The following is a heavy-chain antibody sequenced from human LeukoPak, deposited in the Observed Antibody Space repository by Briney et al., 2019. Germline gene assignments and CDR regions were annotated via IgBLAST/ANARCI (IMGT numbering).Heavy chain of an antibody. D-gene: IGHD4-17*01. CDR1: GFTFSRSS. Sequence: VHPGGSLRLSCSASGFTFSRSSVHWVRQAPGKGLEYVSGINNYGGSTSYSDSVKGRFTISRDNSKNTVFLQMSSLRAEDTAVYYCVHWSSGDYDYWGQGTLVTVSS. CDR3: VHWSSGDYDY. V-gene: IGHV3-64D*06. CDR2: INNYGGST. J-gene: IGHJ4*02.